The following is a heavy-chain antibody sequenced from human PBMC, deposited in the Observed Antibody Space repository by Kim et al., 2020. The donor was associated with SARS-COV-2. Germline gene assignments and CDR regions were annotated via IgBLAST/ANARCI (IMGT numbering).Heavy chain of an antibody. CDR3: ARGRSGTTNYYYYMDV. CDR2: ISYDGSKE. Sequence: GGSLRLSCAASVFTFSSYGMYWVRQAPGKGLEWVSVISYDGSKEYYADAVMGRFSISRDNSENTLYLQMNSLRAEDTAVYYCARGRSGTTNYYYYMDVWG. D-gene: IGHD4-17*01. J-gene: IGHJ6*03. CDR1: VFTFSSYG. V-gene: IGHV3-33*05.